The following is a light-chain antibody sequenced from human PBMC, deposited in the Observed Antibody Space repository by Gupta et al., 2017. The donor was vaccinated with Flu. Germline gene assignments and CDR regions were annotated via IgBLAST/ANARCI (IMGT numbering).Light chain of an antibody. CDR3: AAWDDSLNGHYV. J-gene: IGLJ1*01. V-gene: IGLV1-44*01. CDR1: SSNIGSNT. CDR2: GSN. Sequence: QSVLAQPPSASGPPGQRVTISCSGSSSNIGSNTVNWYQQVPGTSPNLLIYGSNQRPSGVPDRFAGSKSGTSASLAISGLQSEDEADYYCAAWDDSLNGHYVFGTGTKVTVL.